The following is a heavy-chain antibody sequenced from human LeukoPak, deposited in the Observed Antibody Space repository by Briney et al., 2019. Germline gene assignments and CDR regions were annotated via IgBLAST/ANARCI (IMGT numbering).Heavy chain of an antibody. J-gene: IGHJ1*01. Sequence: LETLSLTCTVSGGSISSYYWSWIRQPPGKGLEFIGSVYHGGNTYYKASLKSRVTISLDTSKNQFSLRLSSVTAADTAVYYCARSYSGSFLYWGQGSLVAVSS. CDR1: GGSISSYY. D-gene: IGHD1-26*01. V-gene: IGHV4-59*04. CDR3: ARSYSGSFLY. CDR2: VYHGGNT.